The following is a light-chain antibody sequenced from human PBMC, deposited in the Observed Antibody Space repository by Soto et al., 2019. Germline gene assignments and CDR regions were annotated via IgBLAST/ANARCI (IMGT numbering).Light chain of an antibody. CDR3: QQLRAYPST. CDR1: QSVSSN. V-gene: IGKV3D-15*01. Sequence: IVMTQSPATLSVSPWERATLSCRASQSVSSNLAWYQQRPGQAPRLLIYGASTRATGIPARFSGSGSGTEFTLTISSLQSEDFAVYYCQQLRAYPSTFGGGTKVDIK. J-gene: IGKJ4*01. CDR2: GAS.